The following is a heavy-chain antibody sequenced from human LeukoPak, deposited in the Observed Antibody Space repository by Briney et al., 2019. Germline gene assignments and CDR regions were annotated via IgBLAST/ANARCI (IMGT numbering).Heavy chain of an antibody. Sequence: GASLRLSCAASGFTFINYAMSWVRQAPGKGLEWVSAITGSGSGIYYADSMKSRFTIPRDNSKNTLYLQINSLRAEDTAVYYCAKWGDYDVLTGYYVSDYWGQGTLVTVS. V-gene: IGHV3-23*01. CDR2: ITGSGSGI. CDR1: GFTFINYA. CDR3: AKWGDYDVLTGYYVSDY. J-gene: IGHJ4*02. D-gene: IGHD3-9*01.